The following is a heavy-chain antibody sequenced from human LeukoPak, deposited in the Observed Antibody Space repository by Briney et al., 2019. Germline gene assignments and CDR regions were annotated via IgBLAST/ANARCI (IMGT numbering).Heavy chain of an antibody. J-gene: IGHJ5*02. D-gene: IGHD3-22*01. Sequence: GGSLRLSRSASGFTFSRYAMHWARQAPGKGLEYVSAIGTNGNTYYADSVKGRFTISRDNSKNTLYLQMSSLRAEDTAVYHCVKDDSYHYDTSTYVAWGQGTLVTVSS. CDR2: IGTNGNT. CDR1: GFTFSRYA. CDR3: VKDDSYHYDTSTYVA. V-gene: IGHV3-64D*06.